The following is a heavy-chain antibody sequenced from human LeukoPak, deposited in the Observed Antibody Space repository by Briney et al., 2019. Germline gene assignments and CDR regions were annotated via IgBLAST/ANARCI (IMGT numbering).Heavy chain of an antibody. J-gene: IGHJ4*02. CDR2: ISESGGET. Sequence: GGSPRLSCAASGFIFNNYAMSWVRQAPGKGLEWVSAISESGGETYHADSVKGRFTISRDTSKSTPYLQLNSLRAEDTAIYYCAKGIDSTGYYPFDYWGQGTLVTVSS. CDR1: GFIFNNYA. V-gene: IGHV3-23*01. D-gene: IGHD3-22*01. CDR3: AKGIDSTGYYPFDY.